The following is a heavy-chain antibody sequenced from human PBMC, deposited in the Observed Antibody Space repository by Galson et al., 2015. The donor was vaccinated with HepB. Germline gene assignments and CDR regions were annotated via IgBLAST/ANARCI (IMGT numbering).Heavy chain of an antibody. CDR1: GFTFSGYG. V-gene: IGHV3-30*18. CDR2: ISDDGDYK. J-gene: IGHJ4*02. D-gene: IGHD5-12*01. CDR3: AKDGQYSGYFYYFDS. Sequence: SLRLSCAASGFTFSGYGMHWVRQAPGKGLEWVAVISDDGDYKYYSDSVKGRFTISRDTSKNTLYLQMHSLRTEDTAIYYCAKDGQYSGYFYYFDSWGQGTLVTVSS.